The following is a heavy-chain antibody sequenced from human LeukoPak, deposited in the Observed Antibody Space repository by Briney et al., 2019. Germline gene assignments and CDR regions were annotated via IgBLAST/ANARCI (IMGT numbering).Heavy chain of an antibody. D-gene: IGHD6-13*01. CDR1: GVTFSNAW. Sequence: PGGSLRLSCAASGVTFSNAWMSWGRQAPGKGPEWVGRIKSKTDGGTTDYGAAVKGRFTISRDDSKNTLYLQMNSLKTEDTAVYYCTTDRRVSTYYYYYMDVWGKGTTVTVSS. CDR2: IKSKTDGGTT. V-gene: IGHV3-15*01. J-gene: IGHJ6*03. CDR3: TTDRRVSTYYYYYMDV.